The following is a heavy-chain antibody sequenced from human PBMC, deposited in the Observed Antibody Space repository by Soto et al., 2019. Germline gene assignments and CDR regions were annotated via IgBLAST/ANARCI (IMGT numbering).Heavy chain of an antibody. V-gene: IGHV4-59*01. Sequence: SETLSLTCTVSGDSLNYYYWSWIRRPPGRGLEWIGYVYYDGSTNYNPSLKSRVTMSIDTSKNQLSLKLSSVLAADTAVYYCVTYDRQSGRYSLDHWGQGTLVTVSS. CDR2: VYYDGST. D-gene: IGHD3-10*01. J-gene: IGHJ4*02. CDR1: GDSLNYYY. CDR3: VTYDRQSGRYSLDH.